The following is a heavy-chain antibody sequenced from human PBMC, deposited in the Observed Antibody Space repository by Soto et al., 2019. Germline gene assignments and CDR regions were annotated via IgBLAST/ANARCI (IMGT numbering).Heavy chain of an antibody. D-gene: IGHD2-15*01. CDR3: ARGRYCLTGRCFPNWFDS. J-gene: IGHJ5*01. CDR2: IYKSTTT. CDR1: GDSISTVDYF. Sequence: QVHLLESGPGLVKPSQTLSLTCSVSGDSISTVDYFWAWIRQPPGQALENSGYIYKSTTTYYNPSFGSRVAISLDTSKSQFSLTVSSVTAADTAVYFCARGRYCLTGRCFPNWFDSWGQGTLVTVSS. V-gene: IGHV4-30-4*01.